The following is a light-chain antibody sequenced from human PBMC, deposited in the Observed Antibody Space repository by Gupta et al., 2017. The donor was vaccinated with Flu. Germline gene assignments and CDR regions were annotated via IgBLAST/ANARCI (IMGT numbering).Light chain of an antibody. CDR2: GAT. V-gene: IGKV3-20*01. CDR1: HNVGCNY. Sequence: EIVLTQSPGTLSVSPGERATLSCRASHNVGCNYLDWYHQRPGQAPMLLIYGATSRATGIPDRFSASGSGTDFTLTISRLEPEDFAVYYCQRCGPSVWTFGPGTRVEL. J-gene: IGKJ1*01. CDR3: QRCGPSVWT.